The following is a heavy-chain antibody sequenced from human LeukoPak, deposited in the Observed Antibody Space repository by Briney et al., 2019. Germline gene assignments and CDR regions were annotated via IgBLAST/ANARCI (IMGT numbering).Heavy chain of an antibody. CDR2: IYYNGNT. Sequence: SETLSLTCVVSGASMSGRYWSWLRQSPGKGLEWIAYIYYNGNTNYNPSLRSRVSISVDMSKNQFSLNLTPVTAADTALYYCASYDPSDFRTTGLYYRVYFDYWGPGILVSVSS. J-gene: IGHJ4*02. D-gene: IGHD2-8*01. CDR3: ASYDPSDFRTTGLYYRVYFDY. CDR1: GASMSGRY. V-gene: IGHV4-59*08.